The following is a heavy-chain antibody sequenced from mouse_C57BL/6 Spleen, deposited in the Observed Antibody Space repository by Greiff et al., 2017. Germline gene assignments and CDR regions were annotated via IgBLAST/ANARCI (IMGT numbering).Heavy chain of an antibody. V-gene: IGHV1-50*01. Sequence: VKLQQPGAELVKPGASVKLSCKASGYTFTSYWMQWVKQRPGQGLEWIGEIDPSDSYTNYNQKFKGKATLTVDTSSSTAYMQLSSLTSEDAAVYYCARRGTTVLFDYWGQGTTLTVSS. J-gene: IGHJ2*01. CDR3: ARRGTTVLFDY. CDR2: IDPSDSYT. D-gene: IGHD1-1*01. CDR1: GYTFTSYW.